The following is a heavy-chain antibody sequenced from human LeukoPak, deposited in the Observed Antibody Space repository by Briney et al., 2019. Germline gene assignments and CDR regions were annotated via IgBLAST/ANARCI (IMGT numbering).Heavy chain of an antibody. CDR1: GFTFNSYW. J-gene: IGHJ4*02. CDR2: MSSDGTIT. V-gene: IGHV3-74*01. CDR3: ASRGFLNY. Sequence: GGSLRLSCAASGFTFNSYWMNWVRQAPGKGLLWVSHMSSDGTITSYADSVKGRFTISRDNAKNTLYLQMNSLRAEDTGVYYCASRGFLNYWGQGTLVTVSS.